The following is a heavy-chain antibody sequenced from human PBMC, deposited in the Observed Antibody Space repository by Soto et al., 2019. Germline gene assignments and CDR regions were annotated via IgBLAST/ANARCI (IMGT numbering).Heavy chain of an antibody. CDR3: TTDDPINKY. CDR2: ISYDGSNK. Sequence: GGSLRLSCAASGFTFSSYGMHWVRQAPGKGLEWVAVISYDGSNKYYADSVKGRFTISRDNSKNTLYLQMNSLKTEDAGVYYCTTDDPINKYWGQGTLVTVSS. CDR1: GFTFSSYG. V-gene: IGHV3-30*03. J-gene: IGHJ4*02.